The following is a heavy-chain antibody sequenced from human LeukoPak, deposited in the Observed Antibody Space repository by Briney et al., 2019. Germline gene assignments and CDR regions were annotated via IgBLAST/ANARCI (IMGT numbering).Heavy chain of an antibody. D-gene: IGHD3-10*01. V-gene: IGHV4-38-2*02. Sequence: PSETLSLTCTVSGYSIISDYFWGWIRQPPGKGLEWIGSIYYSGSTYYNPSLKSRVTISVDTSKNQFSLKLSSVTAADTAVYYCARHTSTYYYGSGSYADYWGQGTLVTVSS. CDR1: GYSIISDYF. J-gene: IGHJ4*02. CDR3: ARHTSTYYYGSGSYADY. CDR2: IYYSGST.